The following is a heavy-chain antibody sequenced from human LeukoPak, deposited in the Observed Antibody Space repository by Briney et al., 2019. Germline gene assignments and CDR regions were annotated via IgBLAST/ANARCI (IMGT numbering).Heavy chain of an antibody. CDR3: TLGRGYCVGDCYS. D-gene: IGHD2-21*02. CDR1: GFTFSHAW. Sequence: PGGSLRLSCAASGFTFSHAWMSWVRQAPGKRLEWVGRIKSKTDGGTTDYAAPVKGRFTISRDDSKNTLSLQMNSLKTEDTAVYYCTLGRGYCVGDCYSWGQGTLVTVSS. V-gene: IGHV3-15*01. J-gene: IGHJ5*02. CDR2: IKSKTDGGTT.